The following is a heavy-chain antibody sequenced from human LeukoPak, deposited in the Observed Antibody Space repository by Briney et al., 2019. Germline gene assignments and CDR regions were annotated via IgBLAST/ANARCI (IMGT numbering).Heavy chain of an antibody. CDR1: GFTFSSYS. Sequence: GGSLRLSCAASGFTFSSYSMNWVRQAPGKGLEWVSSISSSSSYIYYADSVKGRFTISRDNAKNSLYLQMNSLRAEDTAVYYCAKEDGSWYMDVWGKGTTVTVSS. CDR2: ISSSSSYI. D-gene: IGHD3-22*01. CDR3: AKEDGSWYMDV. J-gene: IGHJ6*03. V-gene: IGHV3-21*01.